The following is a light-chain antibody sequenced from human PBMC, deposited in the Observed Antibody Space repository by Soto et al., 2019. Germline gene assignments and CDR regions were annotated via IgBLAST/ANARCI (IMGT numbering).Light chain of an antibody. Sequence: ESVTQLSPATLSXXPGEXATLXXRASQSVNSNLAWYQQKPGQAPRLLIYGASTRATGIPARFSGSGSGTEFTLTISSLQSEDFAVYYCQQYNNSPQTFGQGTKV. V-gene: IGKV3-15*01. CDR1: QSVNSN. CDR3: QQYNNSPQT. J-gene: IGKJ1*01. CDR2: GAS.